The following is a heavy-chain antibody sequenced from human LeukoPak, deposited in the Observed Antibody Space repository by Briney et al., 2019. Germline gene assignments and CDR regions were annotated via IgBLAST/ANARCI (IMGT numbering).Heavy chain of an antibody. CDR3: AHRLGIAAAVNTEYFQH. J-gene: IGHJ1*01. D-gene: IGHD6-13*01. CDR1: GFSLSTSGVG. CDR2: IYWDDDK. Sequence: SGPTLVNATQTLTLTCTFSGFSLSTSGVGVDWIRQPPGKALEWLALIYWDDDKRYSPSLKSRLTITKDTSKNQVVLTMTNMDPVDTATYYCAHRLGIAAAVNTEYFQHWGQGTLVTVSS. V-gene: IGHV2-5*02.